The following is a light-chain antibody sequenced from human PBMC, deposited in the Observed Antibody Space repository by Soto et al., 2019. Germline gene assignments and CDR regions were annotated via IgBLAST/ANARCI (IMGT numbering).Light chain of an antibody. CDR3: CSYRSINTGV. V-gene: IGLV2-14*02. CDR2: EGS. Sequence: QSVLTQPASVSGSPGQSITISCTGTSSDVGSYKFVSWYQQYPGKAPKLMIYEGSKRPSGVSDRFSGSKSGNTASLTISGLQAEDEADYFCCSYRSINTGVFGGGTKLTVL. J-gene: IGLJ2*01. CDR1: SSDVGSYKF.